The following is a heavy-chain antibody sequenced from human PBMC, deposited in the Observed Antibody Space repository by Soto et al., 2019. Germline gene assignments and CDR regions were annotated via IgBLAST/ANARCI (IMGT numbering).Heavy chain of an antibody. CDR1: GDSISNLDYF. D-gene: IGHD7-27*01. CDR2: IYKGATT. V-gene: IGHV4-30-4*01. CDR3: ARGRYCLTGRCFPNWFDS. Sequence: PSETLSLTCSVSGDSISNLDYFWAWIRKPPWQALESILSIYKGATTYYNPSFEIRCAISVDTSKSQFSLNVTSVTAADTAVYFCARGRYCLTGRCFPNWFDSWGQGALVTVPS. J-gene: IGHJ5*01.